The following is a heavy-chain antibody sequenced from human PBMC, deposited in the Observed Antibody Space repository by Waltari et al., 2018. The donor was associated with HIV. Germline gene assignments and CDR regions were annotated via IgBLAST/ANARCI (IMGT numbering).Heavy chain of an antibody. CDR3: TTHWGLKAFDI. V-gene: IGHV3-15*01. CDR2: IKSKTDGGTT. D-gene: IGHD7-27*01. CDR1: GFTFSNAW. Sequence: EVQLVESGGGLVKPGGSLRLSCAAYGFTFSNAWMSWVRQAPGKGLEWVGRIKSKTDGGTTDYAAPVKGRFTISRDDSKNTLYLQMNSLKTEDTAVYYCTTHWGLKAFDIWGQGTMVTVSS. J-gene: IGHJ3*02.